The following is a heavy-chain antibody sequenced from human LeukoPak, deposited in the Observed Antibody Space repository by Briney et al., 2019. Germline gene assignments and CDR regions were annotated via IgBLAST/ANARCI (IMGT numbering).Heavy chain of an antibody. V-gene: IGHV4-39*07. J-gene: IGHJ3*02. Sequence: SETLSLTCTVSGGSISSSSYYWGWIRQPPGKGLEWIGSSYYSGSTYYNPALKSRVTISVDTSKNQFSLKLSSVTAADTAVYYCASLTTAEAFDIWGQGTMVTVSS. CDR1: GGSISSSSYY. CDR2: SYYSGST. CDR3: ASLTTAEAFDI. D-gene: IGHD3-22*01.